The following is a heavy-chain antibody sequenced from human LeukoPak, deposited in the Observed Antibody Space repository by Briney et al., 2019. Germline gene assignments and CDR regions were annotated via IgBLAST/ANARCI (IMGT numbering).Heavy chain of an antibody. CDR2: ISFNELHK. CDR3: AKEARHMVRGVIARWFDP. V-gene: IGHV3-30-3*01. Sequence: GGSLRLSCAASGFTFSNYAIHWVRQARGKGLEWVAVISFNELHKYYADSVKGRFTISRDNSKTTMYLQMNSLRAEDTAVYYCAKEARHMVRGVIARWFDPWGQGTLVTVSS. CDR1: GFTFSNYA. J-gene: IGHJ5*02. D-gene: IGHD3-10*01.